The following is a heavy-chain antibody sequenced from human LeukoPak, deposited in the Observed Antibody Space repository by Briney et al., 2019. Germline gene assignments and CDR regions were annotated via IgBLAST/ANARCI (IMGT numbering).Heavy chain of an antibody. V-gene: IGHV5-10-1*01. CDR1: GYGFTSYW. D-gene: IGHD4-17*01. CDR3: ATGASKVTTDFANY. CDR2: IDPSDSYT. J-gene: IGHJ4*02. Sequence: GESLKISCKGSGYGFTSYWIGWVRQMPGKGLEWMGRIDPSDSYTKYSPSFEGHVTISVDKSISTAFLQWNSLKASDSAMYYCATGASKVTTDFANYWGQGTQVAVSS.